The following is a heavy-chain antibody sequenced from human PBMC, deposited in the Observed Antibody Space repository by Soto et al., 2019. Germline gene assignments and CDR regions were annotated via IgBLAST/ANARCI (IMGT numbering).Heavy chain of an antibody. CDR1: GFTFRHYW. CDR2: IKEYGSEI. J-gene: IGHJ4*02. D-gene: IGHD4-17*01. Sequence: PGGSLRLSCAASGFTFRHYWMNWVRQAPGKGLEWLANIKEYGSEIYYVASVKGRFTISRDNTKNSLYLQMNSLRAEDTALYYCARAGYGIPFDYWSQGTLVTVSS. V-gene: IGHV3-7*03. CDR3: ARAGYGIPFDY.